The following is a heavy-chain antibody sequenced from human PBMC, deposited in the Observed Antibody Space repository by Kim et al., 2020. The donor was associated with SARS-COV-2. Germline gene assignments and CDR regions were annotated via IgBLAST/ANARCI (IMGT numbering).Heavy chain of an antibody. Sequence: GGSLRLSCAASGFTFSSYGMHWVRQAPGKGLEWVAVISYDGSNKYYADSVKGRFTISRDNSKNTLYLQMNSLRAEDTAVYYCAKDHGSLVPVPTGYFDYWGQGTLVTVSS. CDR2: ISYDGSNK. D-gene: IGHD7-27*01. V-gene: IGHV3-30*18. CDR3: AKDHGSLVPVPTGYFDY. J-gene: IGHJ4*02. CDR1: GFTFSSYG.